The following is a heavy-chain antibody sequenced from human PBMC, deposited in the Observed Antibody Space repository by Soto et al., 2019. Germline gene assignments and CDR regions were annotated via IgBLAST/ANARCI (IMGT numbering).Heavy chain of an antibody. CDR2: IRTKSNNFAT. CDR1: GFTLSGSD. D-gene: IGHD3-10*01. Sequence: GSLRLSCAASGFTLSGSDIHWVRQASGKGLEWVGRIRTKSNNFATSYAESVRGRFTISRGDSDNTASLQMSSLKTEGTAIYYCSRHQEGRSMVFYGMDVWGQGTTVTVSS. CDR3: SRHQEGRSMVFYGMDV. V-gene: IGHV3-73*01. J-gene: IGHJ6*02.